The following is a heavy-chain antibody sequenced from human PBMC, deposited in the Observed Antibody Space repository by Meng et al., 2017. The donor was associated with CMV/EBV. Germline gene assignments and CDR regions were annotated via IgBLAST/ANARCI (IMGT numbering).Heavy chain of an antibody. D-gene: IGHD3-3*01. CDR2: IIPIFGTA. Sequence: SVKVSCKASGGTFSSYAISWVRQAPGQGLEWMGGIIPIFGTANYAQKFQGRVTITTDESMSTAYMELSSLRSEDTAVYYCASNYDFWSGLDYWGQGTLVTVSS. V-gene: IGHV1-69*05. CDR3: ASNYDFWSGLDY. CDR1: GGTFSSYA. J-gene: IGHJ4*02.